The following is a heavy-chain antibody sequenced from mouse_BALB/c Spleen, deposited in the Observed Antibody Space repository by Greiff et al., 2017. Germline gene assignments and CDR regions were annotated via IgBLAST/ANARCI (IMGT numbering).Heavy chain of an antibody. V-gene: IGHV1-9*01. CDR2: ILPGSGST. CDR1: GYTFSSYW. CDR3: ARRGHPQAY. J-gene: IGHJ3*01. Sequence: VQLQQSGAELMKPGASVKISCKATGYTFSSYWIEWVKQRPGHGLEWIGEILPGSGSTNYNEKFKGKATFTADTSSNTAYMQLSSLTSEDSAVYYCARRGHPQAYWGQGTLVTVSA.